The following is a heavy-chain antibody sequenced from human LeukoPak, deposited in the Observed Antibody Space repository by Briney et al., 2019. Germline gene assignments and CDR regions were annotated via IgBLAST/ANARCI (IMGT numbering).Heavy chain of an antibody. CDR1: GGPFSGYY. D-gene: IGHD1-14*01. J-gene: IGHJ4*02. V-gene: IGHV4-34*01. Sequence: SETLCLTCAVYGGPFSGYYWSWIRQPPGKGLEWIGEINHSGSTNYNPSLKSRVTISVDTSKNQFSLKLSSVTAADTAVYYCARLRRYFDYWGQGTLVTVSS. CDR3: ARLRRYFDY. CDR2: INHSGST.